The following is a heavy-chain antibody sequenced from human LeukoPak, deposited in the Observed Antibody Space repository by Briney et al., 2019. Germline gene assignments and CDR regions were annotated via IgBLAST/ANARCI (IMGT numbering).Heavy chain of an antibody. Sequence: GGSLRLSCAASGFTFNSYWMHWVCQAPGKGLVWVSRINSDGSSTSYADSVKGRFTISRDNAKNTLYLQMNSLRAEDTAVYYCAVLSQYSGSYYPLDYWGQGTLVTVSS. D-gene: IGHD1-26*01. CDR3: AVLSQYSGSYYPLDY. CDR1: GFTFNSYW. J-gene: IGHJ4*02. CDR2: INSDGSST. V-gene: IGHV3-74*01.